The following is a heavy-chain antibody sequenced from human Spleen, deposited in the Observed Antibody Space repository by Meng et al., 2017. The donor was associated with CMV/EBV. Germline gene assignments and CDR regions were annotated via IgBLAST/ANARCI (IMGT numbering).Heavy chain of an antibody. Sequence: SETLSLTCAVYGGSFSGYYWSWIRQPPGKGLEWIGEINHSGSTNYNPSLKSRVTISVDTSKNQFSLKLSSVTAADTAVYYCARWGGGYCSSTSCYTIYGMDVWGQGTTVTVSS. J-gene: IGHJ6*02. V-gene: IGHV4-34*01. CDR1: GGSFSGYY. D-gene: IGHD2-2*02. CDR2: INHSGST. CDR3: ARWGGGYCSSTSCYTIYGMDV.